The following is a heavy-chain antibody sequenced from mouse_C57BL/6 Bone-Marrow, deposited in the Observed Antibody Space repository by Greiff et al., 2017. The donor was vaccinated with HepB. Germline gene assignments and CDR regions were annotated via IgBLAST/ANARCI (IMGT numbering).Heavy chain of an antibody. V-gene: IGHV2-2*01. CDR1: GFSLTSYG. CDR2: IWSGGST. Sequence: VMLVESGPGLVQPSQSLSITCTVSGFSLTSYGVHWVRQSPGKGLEWLGVIWSGGSTDYNAAFISRLSISKDNSKSQVFFKMNSLQADDTAIYYCARNGITTVGASLDVWGTGTTVTVSS. CDR3: ARNGITTVGASLDV. J-gene: IGHJ1*03. D-gene: IGHD1-1*01.